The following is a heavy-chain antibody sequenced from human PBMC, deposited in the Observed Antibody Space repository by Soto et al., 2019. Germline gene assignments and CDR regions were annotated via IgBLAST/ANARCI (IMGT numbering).Heavy chain of an antibody. D-gene: IGHD3-22*01. V-gene: IGHV1-69*12. J-gene: IGHJ6*02. Sequence: QVQLVQSGAEVKKPGSSVKVSCKASGGTFSSYAISWVRQAPGQGLEWMGGIIPIFGTANYAQKFQRRVTIPADGSTSPAYMELSSLRSEDTAVYYCPRGSYYDGGDPLYYYGMDVWGQGTTVTVSS. CDR1: GGTFSSYA. CDR2: IIPIFGTA. CDR3: PRGSYYDGGDPLYYYGMDV.